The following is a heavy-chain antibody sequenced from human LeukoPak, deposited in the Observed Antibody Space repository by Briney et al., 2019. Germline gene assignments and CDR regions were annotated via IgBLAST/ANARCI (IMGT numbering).Heavy chain of an antibody. J-gene: IGHJ4*02. CDR2: INHSGST. D-gene: IGHD3-10*01. CDR3: ARCNGSGSYCYYFDY. CDR1: GGSFSGYY. V-gene: IGHV4-34*01. Sequence: SETLSLTCAVYGGSFSGYYWSWIRQPPGKGLEWIGEINHSGSTNYNPSLKSRVTISVDTSKNQFSLKLSSVTAADTAVYYCARCNGSGSYCYYFDYWGQGTLVTVSS.